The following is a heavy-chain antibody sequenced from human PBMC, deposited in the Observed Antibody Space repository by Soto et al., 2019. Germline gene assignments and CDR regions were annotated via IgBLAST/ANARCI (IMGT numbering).Heavy chain of an antibody. CDR2: IRSKANGYAT. J-gene: IGHJ6*02. Sequence: PGGSLRLSCAASGFTFSGSAMHWVRQASGKGLEWVGRIRSKANGYATAYAASVKGRFTISRDDSKNTAYLQMNSLKTEDTAVYYCTGDYYGMDVWGQGTTVTVSS. CDR3: TGDYYGMDV. V-gene: IGHV3-73*01. CDR1: GFTFSGSA.